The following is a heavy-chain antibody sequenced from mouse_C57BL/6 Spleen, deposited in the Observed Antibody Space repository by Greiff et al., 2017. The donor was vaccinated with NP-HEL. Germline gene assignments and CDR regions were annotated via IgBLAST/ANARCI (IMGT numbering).Heavy chain of an antibody. D-gene: IGHD2-10*02. CDR3: ARGGYGNYSPYAMDY. CDR2: IYPGDGDT. V-gene: IGHV1-80*01. CDR1: GYAFSSYW. J-gene: IGHJ4*01. Sequence: QVQLQQSGAELVKPGASVKISCKASGYAFSSYWMNWVKQRPGKGLEWIGQIYPGDGDTNYNGKFKGKATLTADKSSSTAYMQLSSLTSEDSAVYFCARGGYGNYSPYAMDYWGQGTSVTVSS.